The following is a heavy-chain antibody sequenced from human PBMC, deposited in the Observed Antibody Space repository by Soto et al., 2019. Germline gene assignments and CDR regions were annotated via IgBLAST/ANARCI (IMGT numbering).Heavy chain of an antibody. J-gene: IGHJ5*02. D-gene: IGHD6-6*01. V-gene: IGHV4-39*01. CDR3: ARVSSSSDWFDP. CDR2: LYYSGST. CDR1: GGSISSSSYY. Sequence: PSETLSLTCTVSGGSISSSSYYWGWIRQPPGKGLEWIGSLYYSGSTFYNPSLKSRVTISVDTSKNQLSLKLSSMTAGDTAVYYCARVSSSSDWFDPWGQGTLVTVSS.